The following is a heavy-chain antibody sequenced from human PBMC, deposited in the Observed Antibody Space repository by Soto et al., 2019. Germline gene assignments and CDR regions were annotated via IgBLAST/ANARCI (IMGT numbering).Heavy chain of an antibody. CDR3: ARVAMVRGVIRHWFDP. D-gene: IGHD3-10*01. CDR1: GGTFSSYG. J-gene: IGHJ5*02. Sequence: QVQLVQSGAEVKKPGSSVKVSCKASGGTFSSYGISWVRQAPGQGLEWMGGIIPIFGTANYAQKLQGRVTITGDESTSTAYMELSSLRCEATAVYYCARVAMVRGVIRHWFDPWGQGTLVTVSS. V-gene: IGHV1-69*01. CDR2: IIPIFGTA.